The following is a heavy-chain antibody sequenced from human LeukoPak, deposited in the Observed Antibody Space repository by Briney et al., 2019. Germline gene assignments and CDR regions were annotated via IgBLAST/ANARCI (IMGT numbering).Heavy chain of an antibody. Sequence: PSETLSLTCAVYGGALRGFYRSWVRPPPGKGVEWIGEINHSGSANYNPSLKSRVTISVDTSKNQFSLKLISVTAADTAVYYCARPLRSGWRGGFENWGQGALVTVSS. CDR1: GGALRGFY. CDR3: ARPLRSGWRGGFEN. CDR2: INHSGSA. V-gene: IGHV4-34*01. D-gene: IGHD6-19*01. J-gene: IGHJ4*02.